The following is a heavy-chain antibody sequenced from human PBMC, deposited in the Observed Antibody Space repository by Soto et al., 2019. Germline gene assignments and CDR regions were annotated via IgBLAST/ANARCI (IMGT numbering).Heavy chain of an antibody. CDR2: ISSSSSYI. CDR3: AREGEQWLAHAPVDY. Sequence: EVQLVESGGGLVKPGGSLRLSCAASGFTFSSYSMNWVRQAPGKGLEWVSSISSSSSYIYYADSVKGRFTISRDNAKNSLYLQMNSLRAEDTALYYCAREGEQWLAHAPVDYWGQGTLVTVSS. J-gene: IGHJ4*02. D-gene: IGHD6-19*01. V-gene: IGHV3-21*01. CDR1: GFTFSSYS.